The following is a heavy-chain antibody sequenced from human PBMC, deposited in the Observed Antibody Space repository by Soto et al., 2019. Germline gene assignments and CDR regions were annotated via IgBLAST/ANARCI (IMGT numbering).Heavy chain of an antibody. CDR1: GYTFTSYY. CDR2: INPSGGST. Sequence: GTPVKVYCPSSGYTFTSYYMHWVRQAPGQGLEWMGIINPSGGSTSYAQKFQGRVTMTRDTSTSTVYMELSSLRSEDTAVYYCAREDWAAAGETGFDYGGQ. J-gene: IGHJ4*01. CDR3: AREDWAAAGETGFDY. V-gene: IGHV1-46*01. D-gene: IGHD6-13*01.